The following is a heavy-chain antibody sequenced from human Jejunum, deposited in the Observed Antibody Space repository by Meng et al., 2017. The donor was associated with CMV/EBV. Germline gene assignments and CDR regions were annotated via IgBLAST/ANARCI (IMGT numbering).Heavy chain of an antibody. CDR1: GFSLTTSEVG. CDR3: AHKSEQQLALKAFDY. D-gene: IGHD6-13*01. J-gene: IGHJ4*02. V-gene: IGHV2-5*02. Sequence: HITLKESGPTLVKPTQTLTLTCTFSGFSLTTSEVGVGWIRQPPGKTLEWLALIYWDDDKRYSPSLKSRLTITKDTSKNQVVLTMTNVDPVDTATYYCAHKSEQQLALKAFDYWGQGILVTVSS. CDR2: IYWDDDK.